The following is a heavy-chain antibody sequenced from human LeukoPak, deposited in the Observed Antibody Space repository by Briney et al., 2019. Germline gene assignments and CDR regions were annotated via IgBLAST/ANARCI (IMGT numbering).Heavy chain of an antibody. Sequence: SETLSLTCTVSGGSITSSDYWWAWIRLPPGRGLEWIGSIYYSGSPYYNPPLKSRATISVDTSKNQFSLKLSSVTAADAAVYFCARRSSSWYYFEDWGQGTLVTVSS. CDR2: IYYSGSP. J-gene: IGHJ4*02. CDR3: ARRSSSWYYFED. CDR1: GGSITSSDYW. V-gene: IGHV4-39*07. D-gene: IGHD6-13*01.